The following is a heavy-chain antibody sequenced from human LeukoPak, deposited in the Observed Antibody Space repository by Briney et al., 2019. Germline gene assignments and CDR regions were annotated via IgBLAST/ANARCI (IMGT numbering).Heavy chain of an antibody. J-gene: IGHJ4*02. Sequence: GGSLRLSCVASGFTFSTYEMIWVRQAPGKGLEWISYISSSGRTIFYADSVKGRFTLSRENAENSLYLQMNSLRAEDTAVYYCAREGSYYFDYWGQGTLVTVSS. CDR2: ISSSGRTI. V-gene: IGHV3-48*03. CDR3: AREGSYYFDY. D-gene: IGHD1-26*01. CDR1: GFTFSTYE.